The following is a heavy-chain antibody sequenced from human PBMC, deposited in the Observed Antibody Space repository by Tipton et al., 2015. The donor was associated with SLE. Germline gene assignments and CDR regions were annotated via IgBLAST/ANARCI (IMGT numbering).Heavy chain of an antibody. J-gene: IGHJ5*02. CDR2: IYHSGST. D-gene: IGHD3-22*01. CDR3: ARDDSSAVDP. Sequence: TLSLTCTVSGGSISSSSYYWGWIRQPPGKGLEWIGSIYHSGSTYYNPSLKSRVTISVDTSKNQFSLKLSSVTAADTAVYYCARDDSSAVDPWGQGTLVTVSS. CDR1: GGSISSSSYY. V-gene: IGHV4-39*07.